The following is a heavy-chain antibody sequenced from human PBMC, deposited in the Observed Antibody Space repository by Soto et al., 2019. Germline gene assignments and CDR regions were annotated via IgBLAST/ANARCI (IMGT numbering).Heavy chain of an antibody. D-gene: IGHD6-13*01. CDR2: ISGSGSTI. Sequence: GGSLRLSCAASGFTFSDYYMSWFRQAPGKGLEWVSYISGSGSTIHDADSVKGRFTISRDNAKNSLYLQMNSLRAEDTALYYCARLGSIAAAGTPDYWGQGTLVTVSS. V-gene: IGHV3-11*01. CDR3: ARLGSIAAAGTPDY. CDR1: GFTFSDYY. J-gene: IGHJ4*02.